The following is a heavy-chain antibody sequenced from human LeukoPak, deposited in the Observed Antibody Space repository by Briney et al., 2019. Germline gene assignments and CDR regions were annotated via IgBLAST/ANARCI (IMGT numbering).Heavy chain of an antibody. CDR1: GGSISSYY. CDR3: ARRIAAAGTCWFDP. Sequence: SETLSLTCTVSGGSISSYYWSWIRQPAGKGLEWIGRIYTSGSTNYNPSLKSRVTMSVDTSKNQFSLKLSSVTAADTAVYYCARRIAAAGTCWFDPWGQGTLVTVSS. J-gene: IGHJ5*02. V-gene: IGHV4-4*07. D-gene: IGHD6-13*01. CDR2: IYTSGST.